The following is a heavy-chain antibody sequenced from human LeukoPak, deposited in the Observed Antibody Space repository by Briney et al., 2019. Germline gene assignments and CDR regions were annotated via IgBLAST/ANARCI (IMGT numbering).Heavy chain of an antibody. Sequence: PSETLSLTCTVSGGSISSSSYYWGWIRQPPGKGLEWIGSIYYSGSTYYNPSPKSRVTISVDTSKNQFSLKLSSVTAADTAVYYCARHLEAVVVVAAWGQGTMVTVSS. CDR2: IYYSGST. CDR3: ARHLEAVVVVAA. D-gene: IGHD2-15*01. V-gene: IGHV4-39*01. CDR1: GGSISSSSYY. J-gene: IGHJ3*01.